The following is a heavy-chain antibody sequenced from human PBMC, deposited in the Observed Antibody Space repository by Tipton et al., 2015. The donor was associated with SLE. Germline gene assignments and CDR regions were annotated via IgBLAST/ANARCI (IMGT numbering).Heavy chain of an antibody. CDR1: GYSISSGSY. D-gene: IGHD3-10*01. J-gene: IGHJ3*01. CDR2: IYHSGDS. V-gene: IGHV4-38-2*02. CDR3: ARGDYFGSGDALDV. Sequence: LRLSCTVSGYSISSGSYWGWIRQPPGKGLEWIGSIYHSGDSFYNPPLKSRVTISLDKSRNQFSLKVYSVTAADTAVYYCARGDYFGSGDALDVWGQGTMVSVSS.